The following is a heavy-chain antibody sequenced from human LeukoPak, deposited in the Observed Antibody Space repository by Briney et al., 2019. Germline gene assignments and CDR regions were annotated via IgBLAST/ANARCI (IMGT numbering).Heavy chain of an antibody. Sequence: HPGGSLRLSCAASGFTFSNYWMSWLRQAPGKGLEWVANIKQDGSQKYYVDSVKGRFTISRDNAKNSQYLQMNSLRAEDTAMYYCARIGYSSSSFDYWGQGTLVTVSS. J-gene: IGHJ4*02. D-gene: IGHD6-6*01. CDR1: GFTFSNYW. CDR3: ARIGYSSSSFDY. CDR2: IKQDGSQK. V-gene: IGHV3-7*01.